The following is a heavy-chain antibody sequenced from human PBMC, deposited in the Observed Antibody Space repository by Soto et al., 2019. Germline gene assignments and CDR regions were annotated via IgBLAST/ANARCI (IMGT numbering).Heavy chain of an antibody. CDR1: GFTFSNYA. CDR3: AKGSQYDILTAYRAVDS. D-gene: IGHD3-9*01. V-gene: IGHV3-23*01. CDR2: ISGGGGGT. J-gene: IGHJ4*02. Sequence: EVQLLESGGGLVQPGGSLRLSCSVSGFTFSNYAMTWVRQAPGKGLEWVSSISGGGGGTHYADSMKGRFTISRDNSKNTLHLEIIRLRADATAVYYWAKGSQYDILTAYRAVDSWGQGTLVTVSS.